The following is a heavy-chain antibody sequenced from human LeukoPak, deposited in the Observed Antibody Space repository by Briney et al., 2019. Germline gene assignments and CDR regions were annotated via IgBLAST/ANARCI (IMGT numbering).Heavy chain of an antibody. D-gene: IGHD5-12*01. CDR1: GFSFDSYS. CDR3: AKGGVASIKDY. J-gene: IGHJ4*02. V-gene: IGHV3-23*01. CDR2: ISDSSDTT. Sequence: GGPLRLSCTASGFSFDSYSMTWVRQAPGKGLEWVSSISDSSDTTYYASSVRGRFTMSRDNSMNILYLQLNSLRAEDTAVYFCAKGGVASIKDYWGQGTLVTVSS.